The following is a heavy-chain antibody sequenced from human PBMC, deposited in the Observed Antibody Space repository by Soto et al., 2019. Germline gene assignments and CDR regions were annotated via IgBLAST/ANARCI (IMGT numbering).Heavy chain of an antibody. CDR1: TDTFNNYG. CDR3: AILQSYTFSATMPCDF. V-gene: IGHV1-18*01. Sequence: QVHLVQSGAEVKSPGASVKVSCKASTDTFNNYGISWVRQAPGQGLEWMGWISTYTANPEYAEALRDRITMVLDTSTSTAFMELRSLRYDDTAVYSCAILQSYTFSATMPCDFWGQGTLVTVSS. D-gene: IGHD3-16*01. J-gene: IGHJ4*02. CDR2: ISTYTANP.